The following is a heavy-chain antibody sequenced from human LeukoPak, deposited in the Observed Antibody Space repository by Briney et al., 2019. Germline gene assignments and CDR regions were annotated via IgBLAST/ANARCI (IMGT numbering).Heavy chain of an antibody. V-gene: IGHV4-31*03. CDR1: GGSISSGGYY. CDR2: IYYSGST. Sequence: PSETLSLTCTVSGGSISSGGYYWSWIRQHPGKGLEWIGYIYYSGSTYYNPSLKSRVAISVDTSKNQFSLKLSSVTAADTAVYYCVSSPQYCSGGNCDTDAFDIWGQGTMVTVSS. J-gene: IGHJ3*02. CDR3: VSSPQYCSGGNCDTDAFDI. D-gene: IGHD2-15*01.